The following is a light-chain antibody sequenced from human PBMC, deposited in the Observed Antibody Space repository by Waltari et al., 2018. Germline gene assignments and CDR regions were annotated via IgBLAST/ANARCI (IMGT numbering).Light chain of an antibody. CDR2: KAS. CDR3: QHYNNYSGT. Sequence: DIQMTQSPSTLSASVGDTVTITCRASQTVSAWLAWYQQKQGNAPKLLIYKASNLKSGVPSRFSGSGSGTEFTLTISSLQPDDFATYYCQHYNNYSGTFGQGTRVELK. V-gene: IGKV1-5*03. CDR1: QTVSAW. J-gene: IGKJ1*01.